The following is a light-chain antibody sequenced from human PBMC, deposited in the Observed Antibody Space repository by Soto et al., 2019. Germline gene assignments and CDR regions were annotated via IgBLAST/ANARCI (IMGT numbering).Light chain of an antibody. J-gene: IGKJ2*01. CDR3: MQGTHWPFT. V-gene: IGKV2-30*01. CDR1: QSLVLRSGNIY. CDR2: KVS. Sequence: DVVMTQSPLSLPVTLGQPASIFCRSSQSLVLRSGNIYLTWFQQSPGHAPRRLIYKVSDRESGVPDRFGGSGSDTNFTLRTRRVEPEDVGVYFCMQGTHWPFTFGQGTKLEIK.